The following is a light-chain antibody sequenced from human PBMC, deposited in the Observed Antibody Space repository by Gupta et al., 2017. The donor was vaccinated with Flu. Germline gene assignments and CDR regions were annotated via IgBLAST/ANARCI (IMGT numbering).Light chain of an antibody. CDR1: QGIGTY. V-gene: IGKV1-39*01. J-gene: IGKJ5*01. CDR2: AAS. Sequence: DIQMTQSPSSLSTSVGDRVTITCRASQGIGTYLNWYHQKPGKAPELLIFAASTLQSGVPSRFSGSGSGTEFTLTISSLQPEDFATYYCQQGYSSPITFGQGTRLEIK. CDR3: QQGYSSPIT.